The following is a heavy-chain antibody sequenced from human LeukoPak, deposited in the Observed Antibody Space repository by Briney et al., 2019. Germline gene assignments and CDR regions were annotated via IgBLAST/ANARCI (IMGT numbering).Heavy chain of an antibody. Sequence: ASVKVSCKASGYTFTGYYMHWVRQAPGQGLEWMGWINPNSGGTNYAQKFQGRATMTIDTSTNTTYMDLRTVTSDDTAIYYCARALPGAATAHNWFDPWGQGTLVTVSS. D-gene: IGHD6-13*01. V-gene: IGHV1-2*02. J-gene: IGHJ5*02. CDR1: GYTFTGYY. CDR2: INPNSGGT. CDR3: ARALPGAATAHNWFDP.